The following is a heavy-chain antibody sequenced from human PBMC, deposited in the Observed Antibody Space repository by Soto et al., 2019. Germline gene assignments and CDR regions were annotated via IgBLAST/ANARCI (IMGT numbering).Heavy chain of an antibody. D-gene: IGHD5-18*01. CDR3: ARAQSYTADFDY. CDR1: GFTFSTYD. CDR2: ITADSDYI. Sequence: GSLRLSCAASGFTFSTYDMHWVRQAPGEGLEWVSSITADSDYIYYADSVKGRFSISRDNAKNSLYLQMYRLRAEDTAVYYCARAQSYTADFDYWGQGTLVTVSS. J-gene: IGHJ4*02. V-gene: IGHV3-21*04.